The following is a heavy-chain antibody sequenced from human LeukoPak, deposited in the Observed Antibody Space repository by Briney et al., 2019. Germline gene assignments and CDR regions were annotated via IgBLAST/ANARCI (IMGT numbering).Heavy chain of an antibody. CDR1: GFTFSSYG. CDR2: IWYDGSNN. D-gene: IGHD1-26*01. Sequence: GGSLRLSCAASGFTFSSYGMHWVRQAPGKGLEWVAVIWYDGSNNYYADSVKGRFTISRDNSKNTLYLQMNSLRAEDTAVYYCARAREWELPNDYWGLGTLVTVSS. V-gene: IGHV3-33*01. J-gene: IGHJ4*02. CDR3: ARAREWELPNDY.